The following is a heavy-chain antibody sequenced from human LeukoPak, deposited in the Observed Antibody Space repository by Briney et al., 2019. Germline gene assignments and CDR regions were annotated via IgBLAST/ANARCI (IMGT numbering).Heavy chain of an antibody. CDR2: MNPNSGNT. D-gene: IGHD3-3*01. V-gene: IGHV1-8*03. J-gene: IGHJ6*03. Sequence: ASVKVSCKASGYTFTSYDTNWVRQATGQGLEWMGWMNPNSGNTGYAQKFQGRVTITRNTSISTAYMELSSPRSEDTAVYYCARVNSSGFWSGYYMDVWGKGTTVTVSS. CDR1: GYTFTSYD. CDR3: ARVNSSGFWSGYYMDV.